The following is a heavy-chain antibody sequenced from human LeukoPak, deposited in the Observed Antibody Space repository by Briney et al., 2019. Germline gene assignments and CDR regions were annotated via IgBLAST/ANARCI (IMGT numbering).Heavy chain of an antibody. CDR1: GFTFGKYW. CDR3: ARDEYDTWSRRGNFDS. Sequence: GGSLRLSCVASGFTFGKYWMSWVRQAPGKGLEWVANIKLDGSEKNYVDSVKGRFTISRDNTKNSLYLQMNSLRAEDTAVFYCARDEYDTWSRRGNFDSWGQGTLVIVSS. CDR2: IKLDGSEK. J-gene: IGHJ4*02. V-gene: IGHV3-7*03. D-gene: IGHD3-3*01.